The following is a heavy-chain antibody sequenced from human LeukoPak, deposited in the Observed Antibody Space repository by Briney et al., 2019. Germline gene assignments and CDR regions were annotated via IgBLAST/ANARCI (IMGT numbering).Heavy chain of an antibody. J-gene: IGHJ4*02. CDR2: IYYSGST. Sequence: KASETLSLTCTVSGDSINSYYWSWIRLPPGKGLEWIAYIYYSGSTHYNPSLKSRVTMSIDTSKNQFSLKLSSVTAADTAVYYCARDARYYYGSRTYFFFEYWGQGTLLTVSS. CDR3: ARDARYYYGSRTYFFFEY. CDR1: GDSINSYY. D-gene: IGHD3-10*01. V-gene: IGHV4-59*12.